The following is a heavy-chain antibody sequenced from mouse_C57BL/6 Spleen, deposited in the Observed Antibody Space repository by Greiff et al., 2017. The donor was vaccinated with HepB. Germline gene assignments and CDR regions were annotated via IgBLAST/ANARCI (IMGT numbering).Heavy chain of an antibody. Sequence: VQLQQSGPGLVKPSQSLSLTCSVTGYSITSGYYWNWIRQFPGNKLEWMGYISYDGSNNYNPSLKNRISITRDTSKNQFFLKLNSVTTEDTATYYCARVYPEAMDYWGQGTSVTVSS. CDR3: ARVYPEAMDY. V-gene: IGHV3-6*01. CDR2: ISYDGSN. D-gene: IGHD2-1*01. J-gene: IGHJ4*01. CDR1: GYSITSGYY.